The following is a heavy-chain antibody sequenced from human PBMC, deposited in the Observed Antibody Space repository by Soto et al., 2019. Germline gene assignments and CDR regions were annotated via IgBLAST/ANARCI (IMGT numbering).Heavy chain of an antibody. CDR2: INSDGSSR. D-gene: IGHD6-19*01. V-gene: IGHV3-74*01. CDR3: ARDPVQWLVPLDY. Sequence: GGSLRLSCAASGFTFSSYWIYWVRQAPGKGLVWVSRINSDGSSRDYADSVKGRFTISRDNAKNTVYLQMNSLRAEDTALYYCARDPVQWLVPLDYWGRGTLVTVSS. CDR1: GFTFSSYW. J-gene: IGHJ4*02.